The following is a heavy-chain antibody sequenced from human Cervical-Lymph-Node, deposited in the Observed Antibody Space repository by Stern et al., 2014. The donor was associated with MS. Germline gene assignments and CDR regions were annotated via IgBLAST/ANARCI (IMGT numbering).Heavy chain of an antibody. CDR1: GGTFSSIE. J-gene: IGHJ4*02. Sequence: VQLVQYGAEVKQPGSSMKVSCKASGGTFSSIEISWVRQAPGQGLEWLGGISPLFGTTNYAQQVQGRVTIVADESTNTVNMELSRLRSGDTAVYYCVRDQGGIAASWGQGTLVTVSS. CDR2: ISPLFGTT. V-gene: IGHV1-69*01. D-gene: IGHD6-13*01. CDR3: VRDQGGIAAS.